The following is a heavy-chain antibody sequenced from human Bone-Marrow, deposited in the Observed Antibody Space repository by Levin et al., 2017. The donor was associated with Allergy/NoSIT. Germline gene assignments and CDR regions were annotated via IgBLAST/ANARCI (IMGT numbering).Heavy chain of an antibody. J-gene: IGHJ6*02. CDR2: IYYSGST. D-gene: IGHD5-12*01. CDR1: GGSISSYY. Sequence: SETLSLTCTVSGGSISSYYWSWIRQPPGKGLEWIGYIYYSGSTNYNPSLKSRVTISVDTSKNQFSLKLSSVTAADTAVYYCARVVATIGEVVPHYGMDVWGQGTTVTVSS. V-gene: IGHV4-59*01. CDR3: ARVVATIGEVVPHYGMDV.